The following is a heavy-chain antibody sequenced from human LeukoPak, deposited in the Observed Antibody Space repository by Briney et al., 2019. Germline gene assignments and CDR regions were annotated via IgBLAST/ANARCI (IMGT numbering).Heavy chain of an antibody. CDR1: GYTFTSYD. D-gene: IGHD1-26*01. J-gene: IGHJ3*02. CDR2: MNPNSGNT. Sequence: GASVKVSCKASGYTFTSYDINWVRQATGQGLEWMGWMNPNSGNTGYAQKFQGGVTITRNTSISTAYMELSSLRSEDTAVYYCARGPVGATGEDIWGQGTMVTVSS. CDR3: ARGPVGATGEDI. V-gene: IGHV1-8*03.